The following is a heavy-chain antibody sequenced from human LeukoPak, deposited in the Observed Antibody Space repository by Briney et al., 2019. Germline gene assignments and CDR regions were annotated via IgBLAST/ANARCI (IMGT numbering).Heavy chain of an antibody. CDR1: GFTFSSYG. CDR3: AKGVVVAPDVTPFDY. CDR2: ISGSGGST. V-gene: IGHV3-23*01. D-gene: IGHD2-2*01. J-gene: IGHJ4*02. Sequence: GGSLRLSCAASGFTFSSYGMSWVRRAPGKGLEWVSAISGSGGSTYYADSVKGRFTISRDNSKNTLYLQMNSLRAEDTAVYYCAKGVVVAPDVTPFDYWGQGTLVTVSS.